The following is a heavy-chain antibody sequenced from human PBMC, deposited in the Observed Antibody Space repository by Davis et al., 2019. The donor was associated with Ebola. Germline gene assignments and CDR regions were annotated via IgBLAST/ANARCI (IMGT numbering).Heavy chain of an antibody. D-gene: IGHD3-22*01. CDR3: ARSWGTYYFDSNVYYGY. J-gene: IGHJ4*02. Sequence: PSETLSLTCAISAGSLSDYYWSWFRQSPQMGLEWIGEISHDGGINYNPSLQSRLTISVDKSKNQFSLKLRSVTAADTAVYYCARSWGTYYFDSNVYYGYWGQGTLVTVSS. V-gene: IGHV4-34*01. CDR2: ISHDGGI. CDR1: AGSLSDYY.